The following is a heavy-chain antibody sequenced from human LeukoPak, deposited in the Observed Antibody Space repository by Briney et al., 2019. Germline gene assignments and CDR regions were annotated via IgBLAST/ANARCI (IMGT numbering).Heavy chain of an antibody. Sequence: PGGSLRLSCSASGFTFSDYYVSWIRQAPGEGVAWGSYISSSGSTIYYADSVKGRFTISRDNAKNSLYLQMNSLRAEDTAVYYCAKDHESDGYPCLDHWGLGTLVTVSS. D-gene: IGHD3-22*01. V-gene: IGHV3-11*01. J-gene: IGHJ4*02. CDR3: AKDHESDGYPCLDH. CDR1: GFTFSDYY. CDR2: ISSSGSTI.